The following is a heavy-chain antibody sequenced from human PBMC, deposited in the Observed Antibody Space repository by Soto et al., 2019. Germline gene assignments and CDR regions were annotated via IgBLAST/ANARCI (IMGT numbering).Heavy chain of an antibody. D-gene: IGHD6-19*01. CDR3: ARDGSLYYSGYDPNGIAVADFFDY. CDR1: GFTFSTYA. J-gene: IGHJ4*02. Sequence: GGSLRLSCAASGFTFSTYAMNWVRQAPGKGLERVSGISGRGDSTYYADSVKGRFTVSRDNSKNTLYLQMNSLRAEDTAVYYCARDGSLYYSGYDPNGIAVADFFDYWGQGTLVTVSS. V-gene: IGHV3-23*01. CDR2: ISGRGDST.